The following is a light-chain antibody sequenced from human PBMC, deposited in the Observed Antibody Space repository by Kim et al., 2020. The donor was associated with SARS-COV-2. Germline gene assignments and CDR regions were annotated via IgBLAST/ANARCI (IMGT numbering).Light chain of an antibody. CDR2: EVN. J-gene: IGLJ3*02. Sequence: GQSITISCTGTSSDVGSYNLVSWYQQHPGKAPKLMIYEVNKRPSGVSKRFSGSKSGNTASLTISGLQAEDEADYYCCSYAGSATWVFGGGTQLTVL. CDR1: SSDVGSYNL. V-gene: IGLV2-23*02. CDR3: CSYAGSATWV.